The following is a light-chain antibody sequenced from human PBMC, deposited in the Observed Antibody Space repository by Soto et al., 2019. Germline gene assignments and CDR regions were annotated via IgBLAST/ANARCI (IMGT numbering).Light chain of an antibody. V-gene: IGKV1-6*01. J-gene: IGKJ4*01. CDR3: LQDDGCPLT. CDR2: DAS. Sequence: AIQMTQSPSSLSASVGDRATITCRASQSIRNDLSWYQQKPGKAPKLLIYDASSLHSEVPSRFSGSGSGTDFTLTISSLQPEDFGTYYCLQDDGCPLTFGGGTKVEIK. CDR1: QSIRND.